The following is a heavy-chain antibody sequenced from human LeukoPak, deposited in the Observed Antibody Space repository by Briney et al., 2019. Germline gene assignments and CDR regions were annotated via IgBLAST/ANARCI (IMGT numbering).Heavy chain of an antibody. CDR3: ARGCRRWLQLRGYYFDY. CDR1: GGSFSGYY. V-gene: IGHV4-34*01. D-gene: IGHD5-24*01. Sequence: PSETLSLTCAVYGGSFSGYYWSWIRQPPGKGLDWIGEINHSGSTNYNPSLKSRVTISVDTSKNQFSLKLSSVTAADTAVYYCARGCRRWLQLRGYYFDYWGQGTLVTVSS. J-gene: IGHJ4*02. CDR2: INHSGST.